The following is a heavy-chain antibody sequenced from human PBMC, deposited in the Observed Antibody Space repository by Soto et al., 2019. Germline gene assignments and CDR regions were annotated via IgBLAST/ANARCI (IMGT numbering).Heavy chain of an antibody. D-gene: IGHD1-7*01. Sequence: EVQLAESGGGMVQPGGSLRLSCVASGFTFSSYDMHWVRQAPGKGLEYVSSISSNGGTTYYGNSVKGRFTISRDNSKNPLYLQMGSLRAVDMAVYYCVRRVSGNYDYWGQGTLVTVSS. CDR1: GFTFSSYD. CDR3: VRRVSGNYDY. CDR2: ISSNGGTT. V-gene: IGHV3-64*01. J-gene: IGHJ4*02.